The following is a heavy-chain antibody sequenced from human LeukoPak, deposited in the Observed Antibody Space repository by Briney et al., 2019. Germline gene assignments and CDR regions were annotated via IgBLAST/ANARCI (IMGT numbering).Heavy chain of an antibody. Sequence: PSETLSLTRTGSGDSITSRSYYWGWIRQPPGKGLEWIGSIYYTESTYKNPSLKSRVTISVDTSKNQFSLKLSSVTAADTAVYYCARHGLVTPQRYYYYGMDVWGQGTTVTVSS. CDR3: ARHGLVTPQRYYYYGMDV. J-gene: IGHJ6*02. CDR1: GDSITSRSYY. CDR2: IYYTEST. V-gene: IGHV4-39*01. D-gene: IGHD3/OR15-3a*01.